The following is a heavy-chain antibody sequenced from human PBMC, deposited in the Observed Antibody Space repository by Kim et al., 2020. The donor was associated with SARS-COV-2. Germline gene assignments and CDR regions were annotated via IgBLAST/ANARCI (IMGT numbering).Heavy chain of an antibody. CDR1: GYTFTNYF. V-gene: IGHV1-46*01. D-gene: IGHD3-3*01. CDR2: INPTVGSA. Sequence: ASVKVSCKASGYTFTNYFMHWVRQAPGQGLEWMGIINPTVGSAVYARKFKGRVTMTRDTSTSTVYMELSSLRSEDTAIYYCAKDLEVLTPTLIDYWGQGTLVTVSS. CDR3: AKDLEVLTPTLIDY. J-gene: IGHJ4*02.